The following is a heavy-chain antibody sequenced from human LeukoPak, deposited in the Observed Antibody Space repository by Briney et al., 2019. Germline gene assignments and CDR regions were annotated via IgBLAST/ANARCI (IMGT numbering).Heavy chain of an antibody. CDR1: GFIFSKYD. CDR2: ISYDGSNK. D-gene: IGHD3-16*01. CDR3: AKDQGGWENYFDY. Sequence: GRSLRLSCAASGFIFSKYDMHWVRQAPGKGLEWVAVISYDGSNKYYADSVKGRFTISRDNSKNTLYLQMNSLRAEDTAAYYCAKDQGGWENYFDYWGQGTLVTVSS. V-gene: IGHV3-30*18. J-gene: IGHJ4*02.